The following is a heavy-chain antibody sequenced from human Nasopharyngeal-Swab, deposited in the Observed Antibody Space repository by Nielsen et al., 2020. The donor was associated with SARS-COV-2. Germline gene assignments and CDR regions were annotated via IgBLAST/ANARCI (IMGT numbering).Heavy chain of an antibody. D-gene: IGHD2-15*01. CDR3: ARDNGYCSGDACYLGGWLDP. CDR1: GFTFSSYG. J-gene: IGHJ5*02. CDR2: MSNDGNYK. V-gene: IGHV3-30*03. Sequence: GEPLKLSCAGSGFTFSSYGMKWARQAPGKGVEWAAVMSNDGNYKFYADSVKGRFTISRDNSKNTLYLQMNSLRAEDTAVYYCARDNGYCSGDACYLGGWLDPWGQGTLVTVSS.